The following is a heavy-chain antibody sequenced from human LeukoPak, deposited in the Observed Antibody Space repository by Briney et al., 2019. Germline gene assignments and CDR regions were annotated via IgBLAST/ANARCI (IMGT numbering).Heavy chain of an antibody. CDR3: ARDHNWGPDY. V-gene: IGHV1-2*02. Sequence: ASVKVSCKALGYTFTDHYFHWLRQAPGQGIEWMGWIHPGRGDANIAQKFQGRVSLTRDMSISTAYMELSRLTSDDTAVYYCARDHNWGPDYWGQGTLVSVSS. CDR2: IHPGRGDA. J-gene: IGHJ4*02. CDR1: GYTFTDHY. D-gene: IGHD7-27*01.